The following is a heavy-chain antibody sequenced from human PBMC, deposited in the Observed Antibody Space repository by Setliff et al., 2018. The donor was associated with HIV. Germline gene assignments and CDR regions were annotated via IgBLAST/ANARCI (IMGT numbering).Heavy chain of an antibody. CDR1: GGFFNDYY. CDR3: ARVYSRSWFFFDH. CDR2: IDHSGNI. D-gene: IGHD6-13*01. J-gene: IGHJ4*02. V-gene: IGHV4-34*01. Sequence: PSETLSLTCAVYGGFFNDYYWTWIRPPPGKGLEWIGEIDHSGNIKYHASLKSRVTISKDTSKNQISLKLRSVTAAETAVYYCARVYSRSWFFFDHWGQGILVTVSS.